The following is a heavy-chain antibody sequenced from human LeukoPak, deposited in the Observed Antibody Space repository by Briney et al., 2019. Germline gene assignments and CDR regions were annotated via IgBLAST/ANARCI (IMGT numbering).Heavy chain of an antibody. CDR3: ASHGGTNFDY. D-gene: IGHD1-1*01. J-gene: IGHJ4*02. Sequence: PSETLSLTCTVSGGSISSYYWSRIRQPPGKGLEWIGYIYYRGSTNYNPSLKSRVTISVDTSKNQFSLKLSSVTAADTAVYYCASHGGTNFDYWGQGTLVTVSS. CDR1: GGSISSYY. CDR2: IYYRGST. V-gene: IGHV4-59*01.